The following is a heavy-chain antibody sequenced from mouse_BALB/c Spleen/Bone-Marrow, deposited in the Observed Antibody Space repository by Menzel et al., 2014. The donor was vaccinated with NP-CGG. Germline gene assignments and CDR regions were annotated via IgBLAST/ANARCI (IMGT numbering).Heavy chain of an antibody. V-gene: IGHV1S81*02. D-gene: IGHD1-1*01. CDR2: INPSNGGT. Sequence: QVQLQQSGAELVKPGAPVKLSCKASGYTFTSYYMYWVKQRPGQGLEWIGGINPSNGGTNFNEKFKSKATLTVDKSSSTAYMQLSSLTSEDSAVYYCTGDHYYYGSSYWYFDVWGAGTTVTVSS. J-gene: IGHJ1*01. CDR3: TGDHYYYGSSYWYFDV. CDR1: GYTFTSYY.